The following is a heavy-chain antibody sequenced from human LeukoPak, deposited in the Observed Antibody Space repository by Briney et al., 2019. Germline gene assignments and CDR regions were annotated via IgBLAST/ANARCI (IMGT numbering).Heavy chain of an antibody. J-gene: IGHJ6*03. CDR1: GGSFSGYY. D-gene: IGHD3-10*01. Sequence: PSETLSLTCAGYGGSFSGYYWSWIRQPPGKGLEWIGEMNHSGSTNYNPSLKSRVTISVDTSKNQFSLKLSSVTAADTAVYYCARRLGRKFGERFYYYHYMDVWGKGTTVTISS. CDR3: ARRLGRKFGERFYYYHYMDV. CDR2: MNHSGST. V-gene: IGHV4-34*01.